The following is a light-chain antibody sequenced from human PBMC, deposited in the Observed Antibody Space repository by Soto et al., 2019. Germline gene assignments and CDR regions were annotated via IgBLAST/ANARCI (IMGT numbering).Light chain of an antibody. CDR2: GVS. J-gene: IGKJ5*01. CDR1: QGISSY. V-gene: IGKV3-20*01. Sequence: LTQSPSFLSASVGDRVTITCRASQGISSYLAWYQQKPGQAPSLVIYGVSNRATGISDRFSGRGSGTDFALTIRRLEPEDFAVYYCQQYGSSITFGQGTRLEIK. CDR3: QQYGSSIT.